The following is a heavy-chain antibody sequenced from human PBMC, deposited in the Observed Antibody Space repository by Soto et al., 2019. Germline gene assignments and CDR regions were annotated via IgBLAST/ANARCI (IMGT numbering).Heavy chain of an antibody. D-gene: IGHD2-21*01. V-gene: IGHV4-59*08. CDR2: IYYSGGT. Sequence: SETLSLTCTVSGGSISTYYWSWIRQPPGKGLEWIGYIYYSGGTNYNPSLKSRVTISVDTSKNQFSLKLSSVTAADTAVYYCARQVVIAIGSTNWFDPWGQGTLVTVSS. CDR1: GGSISTYY. J-gene: IGHJ5*02. CDR3: ARQVVIAIGSTNWFDP.